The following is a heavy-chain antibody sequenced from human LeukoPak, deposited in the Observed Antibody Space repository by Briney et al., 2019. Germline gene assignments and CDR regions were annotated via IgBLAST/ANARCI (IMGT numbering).Heavy chain of an antibody. D-gene: IGHD3-10*01. V-gene: IGHV4-59*01. Sequence: SETLSFTCTGSGGSISSYYWSWIRQPPGKGLEWLGYIYYSGSTNYNPSLKSRVTISVDTSKNQFSLKLSSVTAADTAVYYCARDRVLWFGELSPYYYYGMDVWGQGTTVTVSS. CDR3: ARDRVLWFGELSPYYYYGMDV. CDR1: GGSISSYY. CDR2: IYYSGST. J-gene: IGHJ6*02.